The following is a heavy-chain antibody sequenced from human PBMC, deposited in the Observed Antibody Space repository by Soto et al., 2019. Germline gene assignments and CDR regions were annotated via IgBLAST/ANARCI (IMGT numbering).Heavy chain of an antibody. J-gene: IGHJ4*02. CDR3: ARSFGWYAIDQ. V-gene: IGHV4-4*02. D-gene: IGHD6-19*01. Sequence: QMQLQESGPGLVKPSETLSLTCAVSSASIISEQRWSWVRQPPGKGLEWIGEIHHSGSTNNNPSLRSRVTRSVDKAKTQFSLTLNSVTAADTAVYYCARSFGWYAIDQWGQGTLVIVSS. CDR1: SASIISEQR. CDR2: IHHSGST.